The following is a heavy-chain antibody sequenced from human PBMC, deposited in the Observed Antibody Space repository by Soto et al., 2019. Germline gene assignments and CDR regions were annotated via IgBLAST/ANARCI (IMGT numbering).Heavy chain of an antibody. D-gene: IGHD2-8*01. Sequence: QVQLVQSGAEVKKPGSSVKVSCKASGDTFTTNSLNWVRQAPGQGLEWMGGIIPVVGTTKYAQKYQDRVTITGDKSTNTAYMELSSLRADDTAVYYCARALLYATTDFDYWGQGTPVTVSS. CDR3: ARALLYATTDFDY. CDR1: GDTFTTNS. CDR2: IIPVVGTT. J-gene: IGHJ4*02. V-gene: IGHV1-69*06.